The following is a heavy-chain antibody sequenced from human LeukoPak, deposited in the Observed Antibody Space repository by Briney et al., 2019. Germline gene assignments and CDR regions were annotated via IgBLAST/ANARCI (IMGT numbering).Heavy chain of an antibody. D-gene: IGHD1-26*01. CDR1: GFTFSSYA. Sequence: GGSLRLSCAASGFTFSSYAMSWVRQAPGKGLEWVSGITGSGGSTYYADSVRGRFTISRDNSKNTLYLQMNSLRAEDTAVYYCAKDYLSGSSLITPFDYWGQGTLVTVSS. CDR2: ITGSGGST. CDR3: AKDYLSGSSLITPFDY. J-gene: IGHJ4*02. V-gene: IGHV3-23*01.